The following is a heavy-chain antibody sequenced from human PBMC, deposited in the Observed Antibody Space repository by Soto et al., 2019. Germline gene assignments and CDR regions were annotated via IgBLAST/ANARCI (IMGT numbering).Heavy chain of an antibody. CDR1: GGSISSYY. CDR3: ARARDYGSGSYYNEYYFDY. Sequence: QVQLQESGPGLVKPSETLSLTCTVSGGSISSYYWSWIRQPAGKGLEWIGRIYTSGSTNYNPSLKRRVTMSVDTSKNQFSLKLSSVTAADTAVYYCARARDYGSGSYYNEYYFDYWGQGTLVTVSS. D-gene: IGHD3-10*01. CDR2: IYTSGST. J-gene: IGHJ4*02. V-gene: IGHV4-4*07.